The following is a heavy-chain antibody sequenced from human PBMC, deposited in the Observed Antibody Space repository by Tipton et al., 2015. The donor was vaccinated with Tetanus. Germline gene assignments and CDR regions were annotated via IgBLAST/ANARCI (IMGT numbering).Heavy chain of an antibody. V-gene: IGHV3-21*01. J-gene: IGHJ4*02. CDR2: ISSTSRYI. CDR3: ATGITFDY. CDR1: GFAFSNFW. D-gene: IGHD3-10*01. Sequence: SLRLSCAASGFAFSNFWMNWVRQAPGKGLEWVSSISSTSRYIYYADSLKGRFTISRDNAKNSVHLLMESLRADDTAIYYCATGITFDYWGQGAXVTVSS.